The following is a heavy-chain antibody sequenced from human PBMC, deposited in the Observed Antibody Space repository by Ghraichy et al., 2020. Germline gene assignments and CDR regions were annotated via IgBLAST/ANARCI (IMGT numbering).Heavy chain of an antibody. CDR2: IKSKTDGGTT. V-gene: IGHV3-15*01. D-gene: IGHD2-15*01. CDR1: GFTFSNDW. Sequence: GGSLRLSCAASGFTFSNDWMSWVRQAPGKGLEWVGRIKSKTDGGTTEFAAPVRGRFTISRDDSKNTLYLKMYSLKTEDTAVYYCTTRSDPPTYWGQGTLVTVSS. J-gene: IGHJ4*02. CDR3: TTRSDPPTY.